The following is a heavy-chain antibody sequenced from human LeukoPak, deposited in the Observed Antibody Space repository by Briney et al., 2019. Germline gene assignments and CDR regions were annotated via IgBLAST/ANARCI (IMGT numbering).Heavy chain of an antibody. CDR2: IGPTGTDR. J-gene: IGHJ4*02. D-gene: IGHD1-14*01. Sequence: KPGGSLRLSCAASGFTFSSCGFNWVRQAPGKGLEWVSSIGPTGTDRYYADSVRGRFTISRDSAKNSMYLQMDSLRDEDTAVYYCATETIGRHYDYWGQGTLLTVSS. CDR3: ATETIGRHYDY. CDR1: GFTFSSCG. V-gene: IGHV3-21*01.